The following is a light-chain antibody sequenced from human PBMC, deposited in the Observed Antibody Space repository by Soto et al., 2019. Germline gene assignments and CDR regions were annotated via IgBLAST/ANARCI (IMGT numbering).Light chain of an antibody. Sequence: EIVLTQSPATLYLSPGERATLSCRASQSVSSYLAWYQQKPGQAPMLLIYDASNRATGIPARFSGSGSGTDFTLTISSLEPEDFAVYYCQQRSNWPPWTFGQGTKVEIK. CDR1: QSVSSY. J-gene: IGKJ1*01. CDR3: QQRSNWPPWT. CDR2: DAS. V-gene: IGKV3-11*01.